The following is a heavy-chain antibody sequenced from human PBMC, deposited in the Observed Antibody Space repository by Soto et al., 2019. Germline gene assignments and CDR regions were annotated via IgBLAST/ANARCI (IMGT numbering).Heavy chain of an antibody. V-gene: IGHV2-5*01. J-gene: IGHJ6*02. CDR3: GHRRESFDYSGLDV. CDR1: GFSLTTGGLG. D-gene: IGHD3-3*01. CDR2: IYWNDDR. Sequence: SGPTLVNPTQTLTLTCTFSGFSLTTGGLGVGWIRQPPGKALEWLGVIYWNDDRRYNPSLRSRLTLTKDTSKNQVFLTMTNMDPVDTATYYCGHRRESFDYSGLDVWGQGTTVTV.